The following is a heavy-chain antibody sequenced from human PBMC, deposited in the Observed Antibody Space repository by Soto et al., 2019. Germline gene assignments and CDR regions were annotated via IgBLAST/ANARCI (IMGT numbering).Heavy chain of an antibody. V-gene: IGHV3-23*01. Sequence: PGGSLRLSCAASGFTFSSYAMSWVRQAPGKGLEWVSAISGSGGSTYYADSVKGRFTISRDNSKNTLYLQMNSLRAEDTAVYYCAKGDMYYYDSSGLVGSFDYWGQGTLVTVSS. J-gene: IGHJ4*02. CDR2: ISGSGGST. CDR3: AKGDMYYYDSSGLVGSFDY. D-gene: IGHD3-22*01. CDR1: GFTFSSYA.